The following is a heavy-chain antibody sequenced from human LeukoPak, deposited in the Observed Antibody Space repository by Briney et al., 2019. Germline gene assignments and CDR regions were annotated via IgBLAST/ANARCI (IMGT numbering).Heavy chain of an antibody. D-gene: IGHD3-3*01. CDR3: ARDLSDFWSGYYFKFDY. CDR2: ISSSSSYI. CDR1: GFTFSSYS. J-gene: IGHJ4*02. Sequence: GGSLRLSCAASGFTFSSYSMNWVRQAPGKGLEWVSSISSSSSYIYYADSVKGRFTISRDNAKNSLCLQMNSLRAEDTAVYYCARDLSDFWSGYYFKFDYWGQGTLVTVSS. V-gene: IGHV3-21*01.